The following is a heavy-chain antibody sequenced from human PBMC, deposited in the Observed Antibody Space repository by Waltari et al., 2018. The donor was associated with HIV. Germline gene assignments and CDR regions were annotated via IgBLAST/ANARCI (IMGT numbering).Heavy chain of an antibody. D-gene: IGHD5-12*01. CDR2: IKPDGSTI. CDR3: ATSGYRTGPFDH. V-gene: IGHV3-7*01. J-gene: IGHJ4*02. CDR1: GFSFSSYW. Sequence: EVQLVESGGGLVKPGGSLTLSCAATGFSFSSYWMNWVRQAPGKGLEWVANIKPDGSTIYYVDSVKGRFSIARDNAQNSLYLHMNTLRVEDAAVYFCATSGYRTGPFDHWGQGTPVTVSS.